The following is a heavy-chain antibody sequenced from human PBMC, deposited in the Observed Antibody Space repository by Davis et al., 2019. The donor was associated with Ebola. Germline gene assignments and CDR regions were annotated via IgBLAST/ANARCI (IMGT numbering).Heavy chain of an antibody. V-gene: IGHV3-21*01. CDR2: ISSSSSYI. D-gene: IGHD3-9*01. CDR1: GIPFTTYS. CDR3: TRRGLDWLFSDFDY. Sequence: GESLKISCAASGIPFTTYSMNWVRQAPGKGLEWVSSISSSSSYIYYADSVKGRFTISRDNAKNSLYLQMNSLRAEDTAVYYCTRRGLDWLFSDFDYWGQGTLVTVSS. J-gene: IGHJ4*02.